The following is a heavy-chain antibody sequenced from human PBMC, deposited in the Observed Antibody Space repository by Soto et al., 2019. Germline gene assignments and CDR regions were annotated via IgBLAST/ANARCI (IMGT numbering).Heavy chain of an antibody. D-gene: IGHD3-22*01. CDR1: GGSISSGDYY. CDR2: IYYSGST. V-gene: IGHV4-30-4*01. Sequence: PSETLSLTCTVSGGSISSGDYYWSWIRQPPGKGLEWIGYIYYSGSTYYNPSLKSRVTISVDTSKNQFSLKLSSVTAADTAVYYCARFRWLSEYYFDYWGQGTLVTVSS. J-gene: IGHJ4*02. CDR3: ARFRWLSEYYFDY.